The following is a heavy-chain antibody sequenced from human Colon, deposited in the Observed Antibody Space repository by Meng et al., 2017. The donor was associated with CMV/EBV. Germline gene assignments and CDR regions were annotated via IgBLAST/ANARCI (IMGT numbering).Heavy chain of an antibody. CDR3: ADDFWMERGY. J-gene: IGHJ4*02. CDR1: GFTFSAST. D-gene: IGHD3-3*01. V-gene: IGHV3-30*02. CDR2: IHINGGDE. Sequence: GESLEISCAASGFTFSASTMHWVRQTPGKVLEWVSFIHINGGDEQYADAVRGRFTISRDNSKNTLYLQMSSLRADDTAVYYCADDFWMERGYWGPGTLVTVSS.